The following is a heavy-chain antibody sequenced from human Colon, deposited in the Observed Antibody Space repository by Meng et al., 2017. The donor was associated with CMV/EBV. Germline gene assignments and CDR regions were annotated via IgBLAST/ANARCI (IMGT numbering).Heavy chain of an antibody. D-gene: IGHD6-19*01. Sequence: QVQLVQAGAEGKRPGASWEVSCKSSGYSFTSYAINWVRQAPGQGLEWMGWISTHNGDTNYAQKFQGRVTMATDTSTSTAYMELRSLRSDDTGVYYCARALIAVSGTFYFDYWGQGTLVTVSS. CDR2: ISTHNGDT. V-gene: IGHV1-18*01. CDR1: GYSFTSYA. J-gene: IGHJ4*02. CDR3: ARALIAVSGTFYFDY.